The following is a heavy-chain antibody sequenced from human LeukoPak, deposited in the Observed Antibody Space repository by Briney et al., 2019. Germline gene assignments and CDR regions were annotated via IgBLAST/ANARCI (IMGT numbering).Heavy chain of an antibody. CDR2: ITGNGVST. V-gene: IGHV3-43*02. CDR1: GFTFSSSA. CDR3: AKCVYSNIYYWFDP. Sequence: GGSLRLSCAASGFTFSSSAMTWVRQAPGKGLEWVSLITGNGVSTYYADSVKGRFTISRDNSKNSLYLQMNSLRTEDTALYYCAKCVYSNIYYWFDPWGQGTLVTVSS. D-gene: IGHD6-13*01. J-gene: IGHJ5*02.